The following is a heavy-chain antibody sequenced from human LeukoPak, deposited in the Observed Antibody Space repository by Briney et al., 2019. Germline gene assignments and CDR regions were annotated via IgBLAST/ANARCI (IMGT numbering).Heavy chain of an antibody. V-gene: IGHV3-23*01. CDR2: ISGSGGRT. Sequence: GGSLRLSCAASGFAFSSSAMSWVRQAPGKGLEWVSAISGSGGRTYYADSVKGRFSISRDTSKNTLYLQVDSLRAEDTALYYCAKGNNWNDCYHWGQGTLVTVSS. CDR1: GFAFSSSA. J-gene: IGHJ5*02. CDR3: AKGNNWNDCYH. D-gene: IGHD1-1*01.